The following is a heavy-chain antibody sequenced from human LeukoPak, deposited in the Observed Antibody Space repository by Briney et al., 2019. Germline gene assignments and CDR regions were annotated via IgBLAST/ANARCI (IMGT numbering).Heavy chain of an antibody. Sequence: PGGSLRLSCVASGFTFSSFTMHWVRQAPGQGLEWVALTSYDGSSKYYADSVKGRFTISRDNSKNTLYLEMNSLRAEDTAVYYCARDFDSGSRHWGQGTLVTVFS. D-gene: IGHD1-26*01. J-gene: IGHJ4*02. CDR2: TSYDGSSK. V-gene: IGHV3-30-3*01. CDR1: GFTFSSFT. CDR3: ARDFDSGSRH.